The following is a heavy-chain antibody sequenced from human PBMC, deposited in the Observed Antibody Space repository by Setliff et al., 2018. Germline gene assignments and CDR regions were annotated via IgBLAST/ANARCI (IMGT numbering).Heavy chain of an antibody. D-gene: IGHD6-19*01. J-gene: IGHJ3*02. Sequence: SETLSLTCAVSGYSISSGYYWGWIRQPPGKGLEWIGSIYHSGSTYYNPSLKSRVTISVDTSKNQFSLKLSSVTAADTAVYYCARDRVGSGWPDAFDIWGQGTMVTVSS. CDR2: IYHSGST. V-gene: IGHV4-38-2*02. CDR1: GYSISSGYY. CDR3: ARDRVGSGWPDAFDI.